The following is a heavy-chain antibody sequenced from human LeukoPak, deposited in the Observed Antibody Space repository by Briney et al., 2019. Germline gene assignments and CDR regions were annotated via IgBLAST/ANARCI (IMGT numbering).Heavy chain of an antibody. Sequence: GGSLRLSCAASGFTFDDYGMSWVRQAPGEGLVWVSQISPDATITRYADFVKGRFTISRDNSENTLHLQINSLKVEDTAVYYCARGCSATRCPADYWGQGSLVTVSS. D-gene: IGHD2-15*01. CDR1: GFTFDDYG. CDR3: ARGCSATRCPADY. V-gene: IGHV3-20*04. CDR2: ISPDATIT. J-gene: IGHJ4*02.